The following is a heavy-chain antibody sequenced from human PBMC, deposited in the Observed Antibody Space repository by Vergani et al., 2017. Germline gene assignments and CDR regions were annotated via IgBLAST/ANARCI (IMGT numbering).Heavy chain of an antibody. J-gene: IGHJ5*02. CDR1: GGTFSSYA. D-gene: IGHD5-18*01. CDR3: ARGQPVDTAMVGEDWFDP. V-gene: IGHV1-69*11. CDR2: IIPILGTA. Sequence: QVQLVQSGAEVKKPGSSVKVSCKASGGTFSSYAISWVRQAPGQGLEWMGRIIPILGTANYAQKFQGRVTITADESTSTAYMGLSSLRSEDTAVYYCARGQPVDTAMVGEDWFDPWGQGTLVTVSS.